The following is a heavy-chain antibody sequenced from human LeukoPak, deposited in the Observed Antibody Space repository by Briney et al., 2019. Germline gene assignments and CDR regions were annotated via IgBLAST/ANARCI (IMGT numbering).Heavy chain of an antibody. CDR1: GGSFSGYY. Sequence: SETLSLTCAVYGGSFSGYYWSWIRQPPEKGLEWIGEINHFGSTNYNPSLKSRVTISGDTSKNQFSLKVNSVTAADTAVYYCARGYRAPQTFYSYHYFDSWAQGILVTVSS. CDR2: INHFGST. V-gene: IGHV4-34*01. CDR3: ARGYRAPQTFYSYHYFDS. D-gene: IGHD5-18*01. J-gene: IGHJ4*02.